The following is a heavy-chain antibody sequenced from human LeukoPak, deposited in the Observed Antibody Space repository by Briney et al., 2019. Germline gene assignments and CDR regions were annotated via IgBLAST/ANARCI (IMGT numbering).Heavy chain of an antibody. J-gene: IGHJ5*02. V-gene: IGHV4-30-4*01. CDR2: IYYSGST. Sequence: PSETLSLTCTVSGGSISSGDYYWSWIRQPPGKGLEWIGYIYYSGSTYYNPSLKSRVTISVDTSKNQFSLKLSSVTAADTAVYYCARGRHEDWFDPWGQGTLVTVSS. CDR1: GGSISSGDYY. CDR3: ARGRHEDWFDP.